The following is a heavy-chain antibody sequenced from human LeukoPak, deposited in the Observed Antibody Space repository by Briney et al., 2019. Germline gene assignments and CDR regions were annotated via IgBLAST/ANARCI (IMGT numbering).Heavy chain of an antibody. Sequence: PSETPSLTCTVSGGSISSYYWSWIRQPPGKGLEWIGYIYYSGSTNYNPSLKSRVTISVDTSKNQFSLKLSSVTAADTAVYYCARGGGYGPFNYWGQGTLVTVSS. D-gene: IGHD5-18*01. CDR2: IYYSGST. CDR3: ARGGGYGPFNY. CDR1: GGSISSYY. V-gene: IGHV4-59*01. J-gene: IGHJ4*02.